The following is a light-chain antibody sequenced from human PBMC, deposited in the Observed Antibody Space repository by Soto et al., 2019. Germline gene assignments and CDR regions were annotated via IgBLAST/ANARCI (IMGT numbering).Light chain of an antibody. CDR2: KAS. V-gene: IGKV1-5*03. CDR1: QSISNW. CDR3: QQYNGHSLT. J-gene: IGKJ4*01. Sequence: DIQMTQSPSTLSASVGDRVTITCRASQSISNWLAWYQQKAGKAPKLLIYKASNLESGVPSTVSGSGSGSEFTLTISSLQPDDFATYYCQQYNGHSLTFGGGTKVVI.